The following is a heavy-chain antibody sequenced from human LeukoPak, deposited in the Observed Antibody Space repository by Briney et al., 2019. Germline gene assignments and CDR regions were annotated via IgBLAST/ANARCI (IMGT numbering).Heavy chain of an antibody. CDR1: GGTFSSYA. Sequence: GASVKVSCKASGGTFSSYAISWVRQAPGQELEWMGGIILIFGTANYAQKFQGRVTITTDESTSTAYMELSSLRSEDTAVYYCASFLVTAAGNWFDPWGQGTLVTVSS. D-gene: IGHD6-13*01. J-gene: IGHJ5*02. V-gene: IGHV1-69*05. CDR2: IILIFGTA. CDR3: ASFLVTAAGNWFDP.